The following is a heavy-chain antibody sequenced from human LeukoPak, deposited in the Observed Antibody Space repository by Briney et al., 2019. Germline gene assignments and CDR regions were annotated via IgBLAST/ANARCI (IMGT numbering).Heavy chain of an antibody. D-gene: IGHD6-19*01. CDR3: ARDSSGWYFDY. CDR2: IYYSGST. CDR1: GGSISSYY. V-gene: IGHV4-59*01. Sequence: SETLSLTCTVSGGSISSYYWSWIRQPPGKGLEWIGYIYYSGSTNYNPSLKSRVTISVDTSKNQFSLKLSCVTAADTAVYYCARDSSGWYFDYWGQGTLVTVSS. J-gene: IGHJ4*02.